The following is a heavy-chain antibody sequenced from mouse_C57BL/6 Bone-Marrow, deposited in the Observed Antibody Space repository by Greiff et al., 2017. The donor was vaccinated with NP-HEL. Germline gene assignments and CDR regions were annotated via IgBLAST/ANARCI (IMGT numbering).Heavy chain of an antibody. CDR1: GYTFTSYT. D-gene: IGHD1-1*01. CDR3: ARSGRGFAY. V-gene: IGHV1-4*01. J-gene: IGHJ3*01. Sequence: VQLQESGAELARPGASVKMSCKASGYTFTSYTMHWVKQRPGQGLEWIGYINPSSGYTKYNQKFKDKATFTADKSSSTAYMQLSSLTSEDSADYYCARSGRGFAYWGQGTLVTVSA. CDR2: INPSSGYT.